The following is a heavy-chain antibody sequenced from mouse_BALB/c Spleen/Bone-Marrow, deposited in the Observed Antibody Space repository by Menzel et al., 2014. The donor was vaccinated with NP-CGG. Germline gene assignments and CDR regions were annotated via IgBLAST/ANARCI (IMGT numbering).Heavy chain of an antibody. Sequence: EVMLVESGPSLVKPSQPLSLPCSVTGDSITSGYWNWIRRFPGNKLEYMGYISYSGTTYYSPSLKSRVSITRDTSKNXYYLQLNSVTTEDTATYYCATYNGYYFDYWGQGTTLTVSS. CDR2: ISYSGTT. D-gene: IGHD1-2*01. J-gene: IGHJ2*01. CDR3: ATYNGYYFDY. V-gene: IGHV3-8*02. CDR1: GDSITSGY.